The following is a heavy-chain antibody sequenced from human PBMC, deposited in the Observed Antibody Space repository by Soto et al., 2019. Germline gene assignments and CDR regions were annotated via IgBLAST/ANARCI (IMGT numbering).Heavy chain of an antibody. CDR2: ISGSGGST. CDR3: EKGVTMVRGVSQGYDY. V-gene: IGHV3-23*01. CDR1: GFTFSSYA. J-gene: IGHJ4*02. Sequence: EVQLLESGGGLVQPGGSLRLSCAASGFTFSSYAMSWVRQAPGKGLEWVSAISGSGGSTYYADSVKGRFTISRDNSKIMLYLQMNSLRDEDTAVYYCEKGVTMVRGVSQGYDYWGQGTLVTVSS. D-gene: IGHD3-10*01.